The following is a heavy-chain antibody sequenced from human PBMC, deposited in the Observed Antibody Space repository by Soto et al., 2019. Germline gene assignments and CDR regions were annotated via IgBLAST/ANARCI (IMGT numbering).Heavy chain of an antibody. CDR2: INSDGSTT. Sequence: EVQLVESGGGLVQPGGSLRLSCAASGFTFSSHWMHWVRQVPGKGLVWVSRINSDGSTTTDADSVKGRFTISRDTAKNSMYLHMNSLRAEDTAVYSCARGQEGGSYFLAFDFWGQGTMVTVSS. V-gene: IGHV3-74*01. J-gene: IGHJ3*01. CDR3: ARGQEGGSYFLAFDF. D-gene: IGHD1-26*01. CDR1: GFTFSSHW.